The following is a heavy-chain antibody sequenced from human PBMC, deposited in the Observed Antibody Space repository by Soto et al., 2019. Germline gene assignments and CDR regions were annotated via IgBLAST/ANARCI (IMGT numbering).Heavy chain of an antibody. D-gene: IGHD2-2*01. CDR2: IYNSGTT. Sequence: QVQLQESGPGLVKPSQTLSLTCSVSGASTVSHYHWTWIRQPPGKGLEWMGYIYNSGTTFYNPSLTSRLSISMDTSGNQFSLELRSVTAADTAVYYCAPQVVPTATKKPWGQGTLVTVSS. CDR3: APQVVPTATKKP. CDR1: GASTVSHYH. V-gene: IGHV4-31*02. J-gene: IGHJ4*02.